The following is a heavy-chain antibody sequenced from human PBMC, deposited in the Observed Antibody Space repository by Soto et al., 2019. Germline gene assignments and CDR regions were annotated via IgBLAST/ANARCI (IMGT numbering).Heavy chain of an antibody. V-gene: IGHV1-18*01. Sequence: ASVKVSCKASGYTFTSYGISWVRQAPGQGLEWMGWISAYNGNTNYAQKLQGRVTMTTDTSTSTAYMELRSLRSDDTAVYYCARAVEMATIEGYYFDYWGQGTLVTVSS. CDR1: GYTFTSYG. D-gene: IGHD5-12*01. CDR2: ISAYNGNT. CDR3: ARAVEMATIEGYYFDY. J-gene: IGHJ4*02.